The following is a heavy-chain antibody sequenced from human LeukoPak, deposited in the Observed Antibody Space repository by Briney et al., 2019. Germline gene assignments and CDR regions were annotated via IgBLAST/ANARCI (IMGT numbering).Heavy chain of an antibody. D-gene: IGHD3-22*01. CDR1: GYTFTSYY. J-gene: IGHJ3*02. V-gene: IGHV1-46*01. CDR3: ARQPYYYDRLDAFDI. CDR2: INPSGGST. Sequence: GASVKVSCKASGYTFTSYYMHWVRQAPGQGLEWMGIINPSGGSTGYAQKFQGRVTMTRDTSTSTVYMELSSLRSEDTAVYYCARQPYYYDRLDAFDIWGQGTMVTVSS.